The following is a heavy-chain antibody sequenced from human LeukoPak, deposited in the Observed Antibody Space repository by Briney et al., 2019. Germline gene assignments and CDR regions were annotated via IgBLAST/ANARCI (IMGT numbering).Heavy chain of an antibody. CDR3: ARELFTPRVGDSSGYYPSLHY. CDR2: INPNTDGA. D-gene: IGHD3-22*01. J-gene: IGHJ4*02. CDR1: GYTFTDYY. V-gene: IGHV1-2*02. Sequence: ASVKVSCKASGYTFTDYYIHWVRQAPGQGLEWMGWINPNTDGAIYAQKFQGRVTMTRDTSISTAYMELSRLRSDDTAVYYCARELFTPRVGDSSGYYPSLHYWGQGTLVTVSS.